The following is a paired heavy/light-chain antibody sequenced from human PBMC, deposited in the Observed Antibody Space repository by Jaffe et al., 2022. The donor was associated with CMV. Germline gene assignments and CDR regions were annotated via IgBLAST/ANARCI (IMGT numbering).Heavy chain of an antibody. J-gene: IGHJ5*02. CDR3: ARDGPTLTRGWFDP. CDR2: ISANTGNT. D-gene: IGHD3-10*01. CDR1: GYTFITYG. V-gene: IGHV1-18*01. Sequence: QVQLVQSGTEVKKPGASVKVSCEASGYTFITYGITWVRQAPGQGLEWMGWISANTGNTKYAHKLQDRVTMTTDTFTSTAYMELRSLRSDDTAVYYCARDGPTLTRGWFDPWGQGTLVTVSS.
Light chain of an antibody. V-gene: IGLV1-51*02. J-gene: IGLJ2*01. CDR2: ESN. Sequence: QSVLTQPPSVSAAPGQKVTISCSGSSSNIGNNYVSWYQQVPGTAPKLLIYESNKRPSGIPDRFSGSKSGTSATLGITGLQTGDEADYYCGAWDSTLSAVVFGGGTKLTVL. CDR3: GAWDSTLSAVV. CDR1: SSNIGNNY.